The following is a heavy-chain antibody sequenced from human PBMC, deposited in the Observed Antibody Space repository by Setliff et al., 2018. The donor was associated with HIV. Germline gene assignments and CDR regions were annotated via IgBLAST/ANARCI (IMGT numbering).Heavy chain of an antibody. CDR3: AVANILGTSDFDY. V-gene: IGHV3-21*01. J-gene: IGHJ4*02. CDR2: ISSTSIYK. CDR1: GFTSSRYT. D-gene: IGHD3-9*01. Sequence: GGSLRLSCQASGFTSSRYTMNWVRQAPGKGLEWVSSISSTSIYKYYADSVKGRFTISRDNTKDSLYLQLDRLRVDDTAKHYCAVANILGTSDFDYWGQGTVVTVSS.